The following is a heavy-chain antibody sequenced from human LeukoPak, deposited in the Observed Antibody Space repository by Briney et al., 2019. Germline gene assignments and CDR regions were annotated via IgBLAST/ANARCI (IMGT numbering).Heavy chain of an antibody. CDR3: AKGGGRPLDDVFDV. CDR2: IYSGGTT. Sequence: PGGSLRLSCAASGFTVSTNYMSWVRQAPGKGLEWVSVIYSGGTTNYADSVKGRFTISRDNSRNTLHLQMDSLRAEDTAIYYCAKGGGRPLDDVFDVWGRGTMVTVS. J-gene: IGHJ3*01. CDR1: GFTVSTNY. V-gene: IGHV3-53*01.